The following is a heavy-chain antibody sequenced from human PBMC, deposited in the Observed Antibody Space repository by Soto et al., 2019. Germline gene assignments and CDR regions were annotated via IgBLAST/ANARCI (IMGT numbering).Heavy chain of an antibody. CDR2: ISSSSSYI. Sequence: GGSLRLSCAASGFTFSSYSMNWVRQAPGKGLEWVSSISSSSSYIYYADSVKGRFTISRDNAKNSLYLQMNSLRAEDTAVYYCARDRSKSIAVAGTNYYYYGMDVWGQGTTVTVSS. J-gene: IGHJ6*02. CDR1: GFTFSSYS. D-gene: IGHD6-19*01. V-gene: IGHV3-21*01. CDR3: ARDRSKSIAVAGTNYYYYGMDV.